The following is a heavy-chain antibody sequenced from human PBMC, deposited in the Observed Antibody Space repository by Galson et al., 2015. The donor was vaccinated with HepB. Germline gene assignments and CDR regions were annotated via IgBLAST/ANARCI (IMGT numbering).Heavy chain of an antibody. CDR1: GYTFTDYG. Sequence: SVKVSCKASGYTFTDYGISWVRQAPGQGLEWMGWITAYNGDTHYIPKLQGRVTMTTDTSTSIAYMELRSLTSDVTALYYCARGWGDRWGQGTLVTVSS. J-gene: IGHJ4*02. V-gene: IGHV1-18*01. CDR3: ARGWGDR. D-gene: IGHD2-21*02. CDR2: ITAYNGDT.